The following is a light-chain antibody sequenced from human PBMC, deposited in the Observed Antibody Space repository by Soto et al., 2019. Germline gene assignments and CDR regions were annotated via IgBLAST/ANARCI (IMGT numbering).Light chain of an antibody. J-gene: IGLJ1*01. CDR2: DVN. V-gene: IGLV2-23*02. CDR3: CSYAGSSTSYV. CDR1: SSDVGGYDY. Sequence: QSALTQPASVSGSPGQSITISCTGTSSDVGGYDYVSWYQQHPGKAPQLMIYDVNNRPSGVSNRFSGSKSGNTASLTISGLQAEDEADYYCCSYAGSSTSYVFGTGTKLTVL.